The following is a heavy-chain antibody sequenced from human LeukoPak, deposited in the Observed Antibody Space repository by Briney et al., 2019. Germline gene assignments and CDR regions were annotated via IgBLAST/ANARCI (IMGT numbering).Heavy chain of an antibody. CDR1: GFSISTNYY. Sequence: SEALSLTCTVSGFSISTNYYWGWTRQPPGKGLEWIGSIHHSGNTFHNPSLRSRVLMPIDTSKNQFSLRLSSVTAADTAVYFCARTNWNPGDYWGQGMLVTVSS. CDR2: IHHSGNT. D-gene: IGHD1-1*01. V-gene: IGHV4-38-2*02. CDR3: ARTNWNPGDY. J-gene: IGHJ4*02.